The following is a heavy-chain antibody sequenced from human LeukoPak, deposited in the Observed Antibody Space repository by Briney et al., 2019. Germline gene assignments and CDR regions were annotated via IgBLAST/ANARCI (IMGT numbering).Heavy chain of an antibody. CDR1: GFTFSSYA. CDR2: IKSKTDGGTT. V-gene: IGHV3-15*01. J-gene: IGHJ6*04. Sequence: GASLRLSCAASGFTFSSYAMNWVRQAPGKGLEWVGRIKSKTDGGTTDYAAPVKGRFTISTDDSKNTLYLQMNSLKTEDTAVYYCTTPVGYGSGSSLDYYYYGMDVWGKGTTVTVSS. CDR3: TTPVGYGSGSSLDYYYYGMDV. D-gene: IGHD3-10*01.